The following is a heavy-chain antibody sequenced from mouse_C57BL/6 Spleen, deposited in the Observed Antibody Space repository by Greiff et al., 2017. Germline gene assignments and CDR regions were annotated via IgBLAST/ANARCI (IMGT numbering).Heavy chain of an antibody. CDR1: GYTFTEYT. CDR2: FYPGSGSI. Sequence: VQLKESGAELVKPGASVKLSCKASGYTFTEYTIHWVKQRSGQGLEWIGWFYPGSGSIKYNEKFKDKATLTADKSSSTVYMELSRLTSEDSAVYSCARHPHYSAVVAPYAMDDWGQGTSVTVAS. J-gene: IGHJ4*01. D-gene: IGHD1-1*01. V-gene: IGHV1-62-2*01. CDR3: ARHPHYSAVVAPYAMDD.